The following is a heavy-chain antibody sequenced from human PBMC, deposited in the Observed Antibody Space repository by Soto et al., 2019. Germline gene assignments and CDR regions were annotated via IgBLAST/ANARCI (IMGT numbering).Heavy chain of an antibody. CDR3: ASSGDLMYAGYFDY. CDR2: IYYSGST. CDR1: GGSISSYY. Sequence: PSETLSLTCTVSGGSISSYYWSWIRQPPGKGLEWIGYIYYSGSTNYNPSLKSRVTISVDTSKNQFSLKLSSVTAADTAVYYCASSGDLMYAGYFDYWGQGTLVTVSX. D-gene: IGHD2-21*01. V-gene: IGHV4-59*01. J-gene: IGHJ4*02.